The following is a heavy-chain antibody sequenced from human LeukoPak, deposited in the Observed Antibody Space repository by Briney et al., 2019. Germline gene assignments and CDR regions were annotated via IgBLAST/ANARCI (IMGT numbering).Heavy chain of an antibody. CDR2: IWYDGSNK. J-gene: IGHJ4*02. Sequence: GGSLKLSCAASGFTFSDYGMHWVRQAPGKGLEWVAVIWYDGSNKYYADSVKGRFTISRDNSKNTLYLQMNSLRAEDTAVYYCARGGFHFGLWGQGTLVTVSS. V-gene: IGHV3-33*01. D-gene: IGHD5-12*01. CDR1: GFTFSDYG. CDR3: ARGGFHFGL.